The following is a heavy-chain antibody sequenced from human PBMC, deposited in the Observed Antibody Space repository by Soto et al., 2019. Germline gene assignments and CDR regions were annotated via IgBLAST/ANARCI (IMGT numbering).Heavy chain of an antibody. CDR3: ATIYGSGYRAFDS. CDR2: INPILSMS. V-gene: IGHV1-69*02. Sequence: QVQLVQSGADVQRPGSSVRVSCKASGDTFNFYTINWVRQAPGQGLQWMGRINPILSMSNYAPRFQGRVTMTADKSTSTAYMELSSLRSEDTAMYYCATIYGSGYRAFDSWGQGALVTFSS. D-gene: IGHD3-10*01. J-gene: IGHJ4*02. CDR1: GDTFNFYT.